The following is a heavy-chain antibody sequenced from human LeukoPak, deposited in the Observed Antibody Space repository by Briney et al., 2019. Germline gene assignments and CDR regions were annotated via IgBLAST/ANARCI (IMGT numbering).Heavy chain of an antibody. J-gene: IGHJ3*02. CDR2: IYYSGST. CDR1: GGSISSYY. V-gene: IGHV4-59*01. CDR3: ASTTSSSWSPDDAFDI. Sequence: SETLSLTCTVSGGSISSYYWSWIRQPPGKGLEWIGDIYYSGSTNYNPSLKSRVTISVDTSKNQFSLKLSSVTAADTAVYYCASTTSSSWSPDDAFDIWGQGTMVTVSS. D-gene: IGHD6-13*01.